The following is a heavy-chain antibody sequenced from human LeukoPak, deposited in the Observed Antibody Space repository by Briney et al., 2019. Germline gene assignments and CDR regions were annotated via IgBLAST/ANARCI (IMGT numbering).Heavy chain of an antibody. D-gene: IGHD6-13*01. CDR2: INTDGSST. CDR3: ARDRASAAALFDY. V-gene: IGHV3-74*01. Sequence: GGSLRLSCAASGFTFSSYWMHWVRQAPGKGLVWVSRINTDGSSTSYADSVKGRFTISRDNAKNTLYLQMNSLRAEDTAVYHCARDRASAAALFDYWGQGTLVTVSS. CDR1: GFTFSSYW. J-gene: IGHJ4*02.